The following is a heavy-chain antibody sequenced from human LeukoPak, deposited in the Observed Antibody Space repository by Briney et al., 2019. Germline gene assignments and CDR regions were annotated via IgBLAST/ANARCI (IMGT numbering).Heavy chain of an antibody. CDR1: GGSISSYY. Sequence: PSETLSLTCTVSGGSISSYYWSWIRQPPGKGLEWIGYIYYSGSTYYNPSLRSRVTISVDTSKNQFSLKLSSVTAADTAVYYCARDLDTTVTMKGMDVWGKGTTVTVSS. J-gene: IGHJ6*04. CDR3: ARDLDTTVTMKGMDV. V-gene: IGHV4-59*01. CDR2: IYYSGST. D-gene: IGHD4-17*01.